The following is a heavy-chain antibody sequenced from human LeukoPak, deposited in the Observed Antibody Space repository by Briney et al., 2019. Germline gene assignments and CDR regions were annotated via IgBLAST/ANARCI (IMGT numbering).Heavy chain of an antibody. V-gene: IGHV1-8*01. CDR3: ARDVSNYYYYYMDV. CDR2: MNPNSGNT. Sequence: ASVKVSCKASGYTFTSYDINWVRQATGQGLEWMGWMNPNSGNTGYAQKFQGRVTMTRNTSISTAYMELSSLRSEDTAVYYCARDVSNYYYYYMDVWGKGTTVTVSS. J-gene: IGHJ6*03. D-gene: IGHD4-11*01. CDR1: GYTFTSYD.